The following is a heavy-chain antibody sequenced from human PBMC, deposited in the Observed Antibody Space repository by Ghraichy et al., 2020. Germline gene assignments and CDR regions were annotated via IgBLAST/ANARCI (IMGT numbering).Heavy chain of an antibody. CDR1: GFTFGSYW. Sequence: GGSLRLSCAASGFTFGSYWMHWVRQAPGKGLVWVSRINGDGNSTFYADSVKGRFTVSRDNAKNTLYLQMNSLRADDTAVYYCARDTGYSDYWGQGTLVTVSS. CDR2: INGDGNST. V-gene: IGHV3-74*01. CDR3: ARDTGYSDY. J-gene: IGHJ4*02. D-gene: IGHD5-12*01.